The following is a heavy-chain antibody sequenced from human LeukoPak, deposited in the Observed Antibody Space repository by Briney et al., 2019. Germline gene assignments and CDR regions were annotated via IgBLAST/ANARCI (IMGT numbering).Heavy chain of an antibody. CDR3: ARVFALLIGYSSSWPAFDY. Sequence: SETLSLTCTVSGGSISSYYWSWIRQPAGKGLEWIGRIYTSGSTNYNPSLKSRVTMSVDTSKNQFSLKLSSVTAADTAVYYCARVFALLIGYSSSWPAFDYWGQGTLVTVSS. CDR1: GGSISSYY. V-gene: IGHV4-4*07. D-gene: IGHD6-13*01. CDR2: IYTSGST. J-gene: IGHJ4*02.